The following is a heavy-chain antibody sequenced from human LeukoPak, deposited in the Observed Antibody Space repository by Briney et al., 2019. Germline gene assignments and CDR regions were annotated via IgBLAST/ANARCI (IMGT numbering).Heavy chain of an antibody. CDR1: GFTFSSYA. V-gene: IGHV3-30-3*01. Sequence: GGSLRLSCAASGFTFSSYAMHWVRQAPGKGLEWVAVISYDGSNKHYADSVKGRFTISRDNSKNTLYLQMNSLRAEDTAVYYCARDLDYWGQGTLVTVSS. CDR2: ISYDGSNK. CDR3: ARDLDY. J-gene: IGHJ4*02.